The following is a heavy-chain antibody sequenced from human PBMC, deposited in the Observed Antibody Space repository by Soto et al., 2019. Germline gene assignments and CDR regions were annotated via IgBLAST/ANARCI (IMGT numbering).Heavy chain of an antibody. CDR1: GFTFSAVY. V-gene: IGHV3-11*05. Sequence: QVQLEESGGGLVKPGGSLRLSCAASGFTFSAVYMSWIRQAPNKGLEYISYISSSGTSANYADSVQGRFTISRDNAKNSLYLQMNSLRAEDTAVYDCARDRGAVTGQYFDYWGQGALVTVSS. CDR2: ISSSGTSA. D-gene: IGHD6-19*01. J-gene: IGHJ4*02. CDR3: ARDRGAVTGQYFDY.